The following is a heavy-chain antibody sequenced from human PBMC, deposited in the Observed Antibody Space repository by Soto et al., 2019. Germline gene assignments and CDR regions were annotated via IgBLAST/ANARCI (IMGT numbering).Heavy chain of an antibody. Sequence: DVRLVESGGGLVQTGKSLRLSCAVSEMTFSLFSMSWVRRVPGKRLEWVATIKDDGTEKSYVESVKGRFTISRDNDKNSLYLEMNDLRVDDSSVYYCVRGTLAIEGGHYYYYYMDVWGKGTTVTVSS. CDR3: VRGTLAIEGGHYYYYYMDV. CDR2: IKDDGTEK. J-gene: IGHJ6*03. D-gene: IGHD2-2*01. V-gene: IGHV3-7*01. CDR1: EMTFSLFS.